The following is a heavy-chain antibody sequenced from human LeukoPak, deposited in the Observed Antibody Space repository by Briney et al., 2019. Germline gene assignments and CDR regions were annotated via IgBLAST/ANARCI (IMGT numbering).Heavy chain of an antibody. V-gene: IGHV3-48*02. CDR3: ARSWGDYYYMDV. D-gene: IGHD3-10*01. CDR2: ISSSSSTI. Sequence: QPGRSLRLSCAASGFTISSYSMNWVRQAPGKGLEWVSYISSSSSTIYYADSVKGRFTISRDNAKNSLYLQMNSLRDEDTAVYYCARSWGDYYYMDVWGKGTTVTVSS. CDR1: GFTISSYS. J-gene: IGHJ6*03.